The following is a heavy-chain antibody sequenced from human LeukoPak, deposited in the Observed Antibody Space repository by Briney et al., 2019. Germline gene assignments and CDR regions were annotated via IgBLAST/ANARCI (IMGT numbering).Heavy chain of an antibody. D-gene: IGHD2-2*01. Sequence: GGSLRLSCAASGLTFSSYAMSWVRQAPGKGLEWVSAISGSGGSTYYADSVKGRFTISRDNSKNTLYLQMNSLRAEDTAVYYCAKAPNIVVVPAASYYYGMDVWGQGTTVTVSS. CDR2: ISGSGGST. CDR3: AKAPNIVVVPAASYYYGMDV. V-gene: IGHV3-23*01. J-gene: IGHJ6*02. CDR1: GLTFSSYA.